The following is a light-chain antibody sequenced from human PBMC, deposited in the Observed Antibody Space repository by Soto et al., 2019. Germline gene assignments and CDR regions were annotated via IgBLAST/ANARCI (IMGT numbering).Light chain of an antibody. V-gene: IGKV1-27*01. CDR1: QGISNY. Sequence: DIQMTQSPSSLFASVGDRVTVTCRESQGISNYLAWYQQKPGKVPTLLISAASTLQSGVPSRFSGSGSGTDFTLSISSLQPEDVATYYCQKYNGPAHTFGGGTKVEIK. J-gene: IGKJ4*01. CDR3: QKYNGPAHT. CDR2: AAS.